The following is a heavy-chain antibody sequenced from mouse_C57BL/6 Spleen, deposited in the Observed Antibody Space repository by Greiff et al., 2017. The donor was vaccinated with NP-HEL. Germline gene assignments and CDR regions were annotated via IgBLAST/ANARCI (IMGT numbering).Heavy chain of an antibody. Sequence: VQLQQSGAELVMPGASVKLSCKASGYTFTSYWMHWVKQRPGQGLEWIGEIDPSDSYTNYNQKFKGKSTLTVDESSSTAYMQLSSLTSEDSAVYYCARWGSLYAMDYWGQGTSVTVSS. D-gene: IGHD6-2*01. CDR3: ARWGSLYAMDY. CDR2: IDPSDSYT. J-gene: IGHJ4*01. CDR1: GYTFTSYW. V-gene: IGHV1-69*01.